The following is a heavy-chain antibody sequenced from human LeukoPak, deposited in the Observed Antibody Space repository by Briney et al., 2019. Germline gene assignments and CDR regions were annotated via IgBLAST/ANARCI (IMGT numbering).Heavy chain of an antibody. CDR2: ISYDGNNE. J-gene: IGHJ5*01. CDR3: ARARRSGGITMIRGVKDRGWFDS. V-gene: IGHV3-30*03. D-gene: IGHD3-10*01. CDR1: GFTFNSYG. Sequence: GGSLRLSCSASGFTFNSYGMHWVRQAPGKGLEWVAIISYDGNNEDYADSVKGRFTISRDNSKNTLYLQMNSLRAEDTAVHYCARARRSGGITMIRGVKDRGWFDSWGQGTLVTVPS.